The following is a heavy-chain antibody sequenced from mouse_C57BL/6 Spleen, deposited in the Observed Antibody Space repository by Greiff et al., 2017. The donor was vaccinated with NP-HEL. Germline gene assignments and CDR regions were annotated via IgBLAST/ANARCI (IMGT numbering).Heavy chain of an antibody. CDR3: APIYYGDGGGVPYAMDY. V-gene: IGHV1-9*01. CDR1: GYTFTGYW. Sequence: QVQLQQSGAELMKPGASVKLSCKATGYTFTGYWIDWVKQRPGHGLEWIGYIFPGSGSTNYNEKFKGKATFTADTSSNTAYLQLSSLTTEDSAIYDGAPIYYGDGGGVPYAMDYWGQGTSVTVSS. D-gene: IGHD2-13*01. CDR2: IFPGSGST. J-gene: IGHJ4*01.